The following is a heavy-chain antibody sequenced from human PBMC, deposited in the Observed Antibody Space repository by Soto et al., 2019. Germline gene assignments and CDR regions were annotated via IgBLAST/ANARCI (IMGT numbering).Heavy chain of an antibody. CDR2: IYYSGST. J-gene: IGHJ5*02. V-gene: IGHV4-59*08. CDR3: ARRDYCSSTSCRKQLWLRPHPWHWFDP. Sequence: SETLSLTCTVSGGSISSYYWSWIRQPPRKGLEWIGYIYYSGSTNYNPSLKSRVTISVDTSKNQFSLKLSSVTAADTAVYYCARRDYCSSTSCRKQLWLRPHPWHWFDPWGQGTLVTVSS. CDR1: GGSISSYY. D-gene: IGHD2-2*01.